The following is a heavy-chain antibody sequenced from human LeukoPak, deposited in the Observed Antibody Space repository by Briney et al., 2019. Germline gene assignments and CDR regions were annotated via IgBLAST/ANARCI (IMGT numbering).Heavy chain of an antibody. CDR1: GGSISSYY. CDR2: IYYSGST. D-gene: IGHD2-2*01. Sequence: PSETLSLTCTVSGGSISSYYWSWIRQPPGKGLEWIGYIYYSGSTNYNPSLKSRVTISVDTSKNQFSLKLSSVTAADTAVYYCARAIVVVPAANYMGEYYFDYWGQGTLVTVSS. J-gene: IGHJ4*02. CDR3: ARAIVVVPAANYMGEYYFDY. V-gene: IGHV4-59*08.